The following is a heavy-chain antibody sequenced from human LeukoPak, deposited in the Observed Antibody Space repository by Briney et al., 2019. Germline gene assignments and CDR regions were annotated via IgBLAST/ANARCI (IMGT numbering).Heavy chain of an antibody. CDR3: ARAMNRSGDYLGFDP. J-gene: IGHJ5*02. Sequence: SETLSLTCTVSGYSISSGYYWGWIRPPPGKGLECIGTMYHSGSTFYNPSLKSRVTISVDTSKNQFSLKLTSMTAADTAVYYCARAMNRSGDYLGFDPWGGGIVVTVSS. V-gene: IGHV4-38-2*02. CDR1: GYSISSGYY. D-gene: IGHD3-3*01. CDR2: MYHSGST.